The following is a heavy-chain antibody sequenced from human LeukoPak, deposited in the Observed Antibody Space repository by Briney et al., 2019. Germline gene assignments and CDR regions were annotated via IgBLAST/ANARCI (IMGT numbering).Heavy chain of an antibody. Sequence: PSETLSLTCTVSGGSISSSSYYWGWIRQPPGKGLEWIGSIYYSGSTYYNPSLKSRVTISVDTSKNQFSLKLSSVTAADTAVYYCASPEDYYDSSGYSSKEYFQHWGQGTLVTVSS. CDR1: GGSISSSSYY. J-gene: IGHJ1*01. CDR2: IYYSGST. D-gene: IGHD3-22*01. V-gene: IGHV4-39*01. CDR3: ASPEDYYDSSGYSSKEYFQH.